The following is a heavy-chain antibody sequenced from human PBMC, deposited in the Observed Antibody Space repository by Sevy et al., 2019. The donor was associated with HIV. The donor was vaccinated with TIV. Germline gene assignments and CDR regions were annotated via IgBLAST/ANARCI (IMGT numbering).Heavy chain of an antibody. V-gene: IGHV1-8*01. CDR2: MNPNSGNT. Sequence: ASVKVSCKASGYTFTSYDINWVRQATGQGLEWMGWMNPNSGNTGYAQKFQGRVTMTRNTSISTAYMELSSLRSEDTAVYYCARVSPEVRYFDWQKRGSWFDPWGQGTLVTVSS. CDR3: ARVSPEVRYFDWQKRGSWFDP. CDR1: GYTFTSYD. D-gene: IGHD3-9*01. J-gene: IGHJ5*02.